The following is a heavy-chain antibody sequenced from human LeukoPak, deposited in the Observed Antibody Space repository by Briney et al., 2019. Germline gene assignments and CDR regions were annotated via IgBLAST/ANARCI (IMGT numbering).Heavy chain of an antibody. CDR1: GGTFSSYA. Sequence: SVKVSCKASGGTFSSYAISWVRQAPGQGLEWMGGIIPIFGTANYAQKFQGRVTITADESTSTAYMELSSLRSEDTAVYYCARKARPGPIFFDYWGQGTLVTVSS. V-gene: IGHV1-69*13. D-gene: IGHD3-3*02. J-gene: IGHJ4*02. CDR3: ARKARPGPIFFDY. CDR2: IIPIFGTA.